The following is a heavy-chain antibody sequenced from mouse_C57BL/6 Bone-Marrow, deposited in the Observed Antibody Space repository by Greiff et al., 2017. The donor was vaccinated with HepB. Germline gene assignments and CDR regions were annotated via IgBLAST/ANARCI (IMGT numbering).Heavy chain of an antibody. CDR1: GFTFSDYY. CDR3: ARDGYYYGSGVCAMDY. D-gene: IGHD1-1*01. CDR2: INYDGSST. Sequence: EVHLVESEGGLVQPGSSMKLSCTASGFTFSDYYMAWVRQVPEKGLEWVANINYDGSSTYYLDSLKSRFIISRDNAKNILYLQMSSLKSEDTATYYCARDGYYYGSGVCAMDYWGQGTSVTVSS. J-gene: IGHJ4*01. V-gene: IGHV5-16*01.